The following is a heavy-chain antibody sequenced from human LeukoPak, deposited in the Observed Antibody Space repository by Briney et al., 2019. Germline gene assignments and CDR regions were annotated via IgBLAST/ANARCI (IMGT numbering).Heavy chain of an antibody. CDR2: ISGSGSYT. CDR3: AKGTYSDWLSHFDY. V-gene: IGHV3-23*01. Sequence: GGTLRLSCAASGFTFSSYGMNWVRQAPGKGLEWVSTISGSGSYTYYAGSVKGRFTISRDNSKNTLYVQMNSLRAEDTAVYYCAKGTYSDWLSHFDYWGQGTLVTVSS. CDR1: GFTFSSYG. D-gene: IGHD3-9*01. J-gene: IGHJ4*02.